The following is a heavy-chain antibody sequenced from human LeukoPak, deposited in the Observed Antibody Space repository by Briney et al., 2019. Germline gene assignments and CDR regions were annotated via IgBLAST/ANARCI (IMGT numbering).Heavy chain of an antibody. D-gene: IGHD2-15*01. CDR1: GYTFTGYY. V-gene: IGHV1-2*02. J-gene: IGHJ6*03. CDR3: AIKYCSGGSCYNYYYYMDV. CDR2: INPNSGGT. Sequence: ASVKVSCKASGYTFTGYYMHWVRQAPGQGLEWMGWINPNSGGTNYAQKFQGRVTMTRDTSISTAYMELSRLRSDDTAVYYCAIKYCSGGSCYNYYYYMDVWGKGTTVTVSS.